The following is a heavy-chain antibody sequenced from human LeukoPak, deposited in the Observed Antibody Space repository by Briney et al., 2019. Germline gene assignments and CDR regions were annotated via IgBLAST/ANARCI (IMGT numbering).Heavy chain of an antibody. CDR3: ARDVHGDYGSGWFDL. J-gene: IGHJ5*02. CDR2: IMPLFGTA. CDR1: GGTFNNSA. D-gene: IGHD4-17*01. V-gene: IGHV1-69*05. Sequence: SVKVSCKTSGGTFNNSAISWVRQAPGQGLERLGGIMPLFGTAGYAQKFQGRVTITKDESTRTVYLELTSLTSDDTAVYYCARDVHGDYGSGWFDLWGQGTLVSVSS.